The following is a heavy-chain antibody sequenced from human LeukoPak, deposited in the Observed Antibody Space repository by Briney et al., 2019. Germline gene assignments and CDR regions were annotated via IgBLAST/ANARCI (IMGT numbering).Heavy chain of an antibody. D-gene: IGHD6-19*01. CDR2: VYYTGSA. V-gene: IGHV4-59*01. CDR3: ERGGWYYFDS. CDR1: GGSISTYY. J-gene: IGHJ4*02. Sequence: PSETLSLTCSVPGGSISTYYWSWIPQPPGKGLEGFGYVYYTGSANYNPSLNSRVIISVDTSKNQFSLNLTSVTAAETAVYYCERGGWYYFDSCGQGTPVTVSS.